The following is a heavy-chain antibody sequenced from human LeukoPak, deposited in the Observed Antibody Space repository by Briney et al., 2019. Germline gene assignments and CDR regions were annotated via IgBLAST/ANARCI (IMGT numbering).Heavy chain of an antibody. CDR3: AKDRANMVVPAALDY. CDR1: GFTFDDYA. V-gene: IGHV3-9*01. Sequence: GGSLRLSCVASGFTFDDYAMHWVRQAPGKGLEWVSGISWSSNSIGYADSVKGRFTISRDNAKNSLYLQMNSLRTEDTALYYCAKDRANMVVPAALDYWGQGTLVTVSS. J-gene: IGHJ4*02. CDR2: ISWSSNSI. D-gene: IGHD2-2*01.